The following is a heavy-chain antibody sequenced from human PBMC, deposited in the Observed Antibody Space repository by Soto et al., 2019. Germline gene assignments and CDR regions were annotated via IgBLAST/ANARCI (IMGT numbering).Heavy chain of an antibody. Sequence: QITLKESGPTLVKPTQTLTLTCTFSGFSLSTSGVGVGWIRQPPGKALEWLALIYWDDDKRYSPSLKSRITTTKDASKNQVVHTMTHMYPVDTATYYCAPARYFDWLLPAYYFDYWGQGTLVTVSS. CDR3: APARYFDWLLPAYYFDY. D-gene: IGHD3-9*01. CDR1: GFSLSTSGVG. J-gene: IGHJ4*02. CDR2: IYWDDDK. V-gene: IGHV2-5*02.